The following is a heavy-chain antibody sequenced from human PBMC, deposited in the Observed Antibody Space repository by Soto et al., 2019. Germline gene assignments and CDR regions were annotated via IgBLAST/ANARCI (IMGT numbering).Heavy chain of an antibody. CDR3: ARDSSGYYSAYYYGMDV. D-gene: IGHD3-22*01. Sequence: ASVKVSCKASGYTFTGYYMHWVRQAPGQGLEWMGWINPNSGGTNYAQKFQGWVTMTRDTSISIAYMELSRLRSDDTAVYHCARDSSGYYSAYYYGMDVWGQGTTVTVSS. V-gene: IGHV1-2*04. CDR2: INPNSGGT. CDR1: GYTFTGYY. J-gene: IGHJ6*02.